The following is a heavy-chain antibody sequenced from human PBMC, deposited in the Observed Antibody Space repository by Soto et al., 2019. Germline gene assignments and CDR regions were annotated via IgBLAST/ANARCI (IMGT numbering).Heavy chain of an antibody. J-gene: IGHJ3*02. D-gene: IGHD1-7*01. CDR1: GFTFSGYA. CDR3: AKGNSWSPALVLDI. Sequence: AGGSLRLSCAASGFTFSGYAMNWVRQAPGKGLEWVSAISGSGGSTYYADSVKGRFTISRDSSKNTLYLQMNSLRAEDTAVYYCAKGNSWSPALVLDIWGQGTMVTVSS. V-gene: IGHV3-23*01. CDR2: ISGSGGST.